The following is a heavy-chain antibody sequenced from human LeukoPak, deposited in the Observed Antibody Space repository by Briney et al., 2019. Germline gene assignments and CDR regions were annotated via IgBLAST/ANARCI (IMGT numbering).Heavy chain of an antibody. J-gene: IGHJ4*02. V-gene: IGHV4-59*01. CDR2: IYYSGST. D-gene: IGHD3-3*01. Sequence: SETLSLTCTVSGGSISSYYWSWIRQPPGTGLEWIGYIYYSGSTNYNPSLKSRVTISVDTSKNQFSLKLSSVTAADTAVYYCARHAQGAGYTISFDYWGQGTLVTVSS. CDR1: GGSISSYY. CDR3: ARHAQGAGYTISFDY.